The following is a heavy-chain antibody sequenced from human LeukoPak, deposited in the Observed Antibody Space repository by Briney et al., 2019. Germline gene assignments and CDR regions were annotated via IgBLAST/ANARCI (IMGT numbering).Heavy chain of an antibody. J-gene: IGHJ5*02. CDR3: ARGGWFDP. V-gene: IGHV4-34*01. Sequence: SETLSLTCAVYGGSFSGYYWSWIRQPPGKGLEWIGEINHSGSTNYNPSLKSRVTISVDTSKNQFSLKLSSVTAADTAVYYCARGGWFDPWGQGTLVTVSS. CDR1: GGSFSGYY. CDR2: INHSGST.